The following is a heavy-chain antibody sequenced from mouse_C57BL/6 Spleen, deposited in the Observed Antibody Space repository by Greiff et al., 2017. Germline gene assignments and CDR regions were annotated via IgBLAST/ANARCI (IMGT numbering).Heavy chain of an antibody. J-gene: IGHJ4*01. Sequence: DVQLQESGGGLVQPGGSMKLSCVASGFTFSNYWMNWVRQSPEKGLEWVAQIRLKSDNYATHYAESVKGRFTISRDDSKSSVYLQMNNLRAEDTGIYYCTVYEDYYAMDYWGQGTSVTVSS. CDR1: GFTFSNYW. V-gene: IGHV6-3*01. CDR2: IRLKSDNYAT. CDR3: TVYEDYYAMDY. D-gene: IGHD2-3*01.